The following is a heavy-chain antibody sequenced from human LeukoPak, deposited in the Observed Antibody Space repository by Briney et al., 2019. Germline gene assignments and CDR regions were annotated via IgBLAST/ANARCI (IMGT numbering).Heavy chain of an antibody. CDR1: GGSISSYY. CDR3: ARHGGVVRGEGSDAFDI. Sequence: SETLSLTCTVSGGSISSYYWSWIRQSPGKGLEWIGYIYYSGSTNSNPSLKSRVTISVDTSRNHLSLKLSSVTAADTAVYYCARHGGVVRGEGSDAFDIWGQGTMVTVSS. V-gene: IGHV4-59*08. CDR2: IYYSGST. D-gene: IGHD3-10*01. J-gene: IGHJ3*02.